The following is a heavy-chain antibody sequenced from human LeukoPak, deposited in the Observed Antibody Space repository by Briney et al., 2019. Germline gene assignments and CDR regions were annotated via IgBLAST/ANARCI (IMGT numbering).Heavy chain of an antibody. V-gene: IGHV1-2*02. CDR2: INPNSGGT. CDR3: ARESLRSYYDSSGYYSYYFDY. J-gene: IGHJ4*02. Sequence: ASVKVSCKASGYTFTGYYMHWVRQAPGQGLEWMGWINPNSGGTNYAQKFQGRVTMTRDTSISTAYMELSRLRSDDTAVYYCARESLRSYYDSSGYYSYYFDYWGQGTLVTVSS. D-gene: IGHD3-22*01. CDR1: GYTFTGYY.